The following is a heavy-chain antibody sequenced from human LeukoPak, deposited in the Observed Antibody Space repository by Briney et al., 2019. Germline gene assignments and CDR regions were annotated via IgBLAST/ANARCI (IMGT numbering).Heavy chain of an antibody. J-gene: IGHJ4*02. CDR1: GGSFSGYY. D-gene: IGHD3-10*01. CDR2: INHSGST. Sequence: SETLSLTCAVYGGSFSGYYWSWIRQPPGKGLEWIGEINHSGSTNYNPSLKSRVTISVDTSKNQSSLKLSSVTAADTAVYYCARGTYKNMVRGVSHYYFDYWGQGTLVTVSS. V-gene: IGHV4-34*01. CDR3: ARGTYKNMVRGVSHYYFDY.